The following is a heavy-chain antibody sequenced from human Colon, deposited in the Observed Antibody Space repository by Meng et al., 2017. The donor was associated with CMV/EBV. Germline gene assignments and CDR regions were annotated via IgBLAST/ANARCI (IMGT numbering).Heavy chain of an antibody. CDR1: GFMFSKYG. J-gene: IGHJ5*02. CDR2: ISYGSTYV. V-gene: IGHV3-21*01. D-gene: IGHD2-2*01. Sequence: GESLKISCAASGFMFSKYGMNWVRQAPGKGLEWVSSISYGSTYVEYADSVLGRFTISRDNAKNSLYLQMNSLRAEDTAVYYCARYCSSTSCLQSGRLDPWGQGTLVTVSS. CDR3: ARYCSSTSCLQSGRLDP.